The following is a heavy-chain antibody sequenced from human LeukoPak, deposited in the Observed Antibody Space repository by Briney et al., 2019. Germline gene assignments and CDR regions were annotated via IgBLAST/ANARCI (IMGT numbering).Heavy chain of an antibody. J-gene: IGHJ6*03. CDR1: GFTFSSYS. CDR3: ASDIPEIVVVPAREKNYYYYMDV. CDR2: ISSSSSYI. D-gene: IGHD2-2*01. V-gene: IGHV3-21*01. Sequence: GGSLRLSCAASGFTFSSYSMNWVRQAPGKGLEWVSSISSSSSYIYYADSVKGRFTISRDNAKNSLYLQMISLRAEDTAVYYCASDIPEIVVVPAREKNYYYYMDVWGKGTTVTVSS.